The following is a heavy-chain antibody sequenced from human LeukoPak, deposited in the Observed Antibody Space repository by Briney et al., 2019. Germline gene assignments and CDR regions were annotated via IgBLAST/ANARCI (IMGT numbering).Heavy chain of an antibody. D-gene: IGHD5-12*01. J-gene: IGHJ4*02. CDR2: VYYSGST. V-gene: IGHV4-61*01. CDR3: AREYSGFDY. Sequence: SETLSLTCTVSGDPISSYSGYTNYKWTWIRQPPGKGLEWIGYVYYSGSTNYNPSLKSRVTISVDTSKNQFSLKLTSVTAADTAVYYCAREYSGFDYWGQGTLVTVSS. CDR1: GDPISSYSGYTNYK.